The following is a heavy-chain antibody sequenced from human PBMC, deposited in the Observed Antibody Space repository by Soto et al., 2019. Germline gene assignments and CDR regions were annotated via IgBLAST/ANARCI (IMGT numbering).Heavy chain of an antibody. D-gene: IGHD3-10*01. Sequence: SETLSLTCAVYGGSFSGYYWSWIRQPPGKGLEWIGEINHSGSTNYNPSLKSRVTISVDTSKNQFSLKLSSVTAADTAVYYCARGRGSEAPYYFDYWGQGTLVTVSS. J-gene: IGHJ4*02. V-gene: IGHV4-34*01. CDR1: GGSFSGYY. CDR2: INHSGST. CDR3: ARGRGSEAPYYFDY.